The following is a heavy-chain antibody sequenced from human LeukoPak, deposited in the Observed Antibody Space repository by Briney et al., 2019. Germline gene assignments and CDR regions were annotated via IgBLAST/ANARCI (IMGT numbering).Heavy chain of an antibody. CDR3: ARHGHCTNGVCYSNYYYHMDV. Sequence: GESLKISCKGSGYSFAGSWIGWVRRMPGKGLEWMGIIYPDDSDTRYSPSFEGQITISVDKSISTAYLQWSSLKASDTAVYYCARHGHCTNGVCYSNYYYHMDVWGKGTTVTVSS. V-gene: IGHV5-51*01. D-gene: IGHD2-8*01. CDR1: GYSFAGSW. CDR2: IYPDDSDT. J-gene: IGHJ6*03.